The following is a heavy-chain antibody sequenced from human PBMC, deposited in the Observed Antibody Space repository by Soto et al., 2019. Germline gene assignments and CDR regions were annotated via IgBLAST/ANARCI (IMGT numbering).Heavy chain of an antibody. CDR2: ISAYNGNT. V-gene: IGHV1-18*01. CDR1: GYTFSNYG. CDR3: ARSRSYYDSSGYPGY. Sequence: ASVKVSCKTSGYTFSNYGINWVRLAPGQGLEWMGWISAYNGNTNYAQKLQGRVTMTTDTSTSTAYMELRSLRSDDTAVYYCARSRSYYDSSGYPGYWGQGTLVTVSS. J-gene: IGHJ4*02. D-gene: IGHD3-22*01.